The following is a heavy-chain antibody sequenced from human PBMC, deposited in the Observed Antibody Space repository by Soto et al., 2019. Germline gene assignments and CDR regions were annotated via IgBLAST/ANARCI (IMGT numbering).Heavy chain of an antibody. CDR2: ISYDGSNK. D-gene: IGHD3-3*01. J-gene: IGHJ3*02. Sequence: PGGSLRLSCAASGFTFSSYGMHWVRQAPGKGLEWVAVISYDGSNKYYADSVKGRFTISRDNSKNTLYPQMNSLRAEDTAVYYCAKGPSYYDFWSGYGDAFDIWGQGTMVTVSS. CDR1: GFTFSSYG. V-gene: IGHV3-30*18. CDR3: AKGPSYYDFWSGYGDAFDI.